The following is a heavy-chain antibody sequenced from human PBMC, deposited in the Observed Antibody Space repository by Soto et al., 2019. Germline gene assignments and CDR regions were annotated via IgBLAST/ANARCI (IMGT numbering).Heavy chain of an antibody. Sequence: QVQVVQSGGEVKEPGASVRVSCKTSGYIFTSYGITWVRQAPGQGLEWLGWISPYDDNTNYAQNLQGRVRMSTDTSTSTAYMELRNLRSDDTAVYYCARGGYYDSSGSRNYHYYGMDVWGQGTTITVS. V-gene: IGHV1-18*01. J-gene: IGHJ6*02. D-gene: IGHD3-22*01. CDR2: ISPYDDNT. CDR3: ARGGYYDSSGSRNYHYYGMDV. CDR1: GYIFTSYG.